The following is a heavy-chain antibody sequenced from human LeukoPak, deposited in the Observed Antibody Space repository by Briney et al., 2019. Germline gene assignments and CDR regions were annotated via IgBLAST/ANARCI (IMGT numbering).Heavy chain of an antibody. J-gene: IGHJ4*02. CDR1: GYTFTDYY. CDR3: ARARWQLVPYFDS. Sequence: ASVKVSCKASGYTFTDYYMHWVRQAPAQGLEWMGWINPNSGDTNFAQKFQGRVAMTRDTSISTAYLELGSLRSDDTAVYFCARARWQLVPYFDSWGQGTLVTVSS. D-gene: IGHD6-6*01. V-gene: IGHV1-2*02. CDR2: INPNSGDT.